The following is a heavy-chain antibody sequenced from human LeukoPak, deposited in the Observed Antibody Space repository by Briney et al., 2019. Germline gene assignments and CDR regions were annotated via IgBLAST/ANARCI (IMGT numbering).Heavy chain of an antibody. D-gene: IGHD3-22*01. CDR3: AREETKYYDSTGYHYANYFDN. CDR1: GFTSSDYY. J-gene: IGHJ4*02. CDR2: ISSSGTTT. Sequence: KPGGSLRLSCAASGFTSSDYYMSWIRQAPGKGLEWVSYISSSGTTTFYADSVKGRFTISRDNAKNSLYLQMNSLRADDTAVYFCAREETKYYDSTGYHYANYFDNWGQGTLVTVSS. V-gene: IGHV3-11*01.